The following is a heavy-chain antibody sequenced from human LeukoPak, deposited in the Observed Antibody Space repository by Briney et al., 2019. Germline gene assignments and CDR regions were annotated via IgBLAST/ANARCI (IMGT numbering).Heavy chain of an antibody. J-gene: IGHJ5*02. CDR3: ARDSFHSGAILGVGPTWSWFDP. Sequence: SETLSLTCAVYGGSFSGYYWSWIRQPPGKGLEWIGEINHSGSTNYNPSLKSRVTISVDTSKNQFSLKLSSVTAADTAVYYCARDSFHSGAILGVGPTWSWFDPWGQGTLVTVSS. CDR2: INHSGST. D-gene: IGHD3-3*01. CDR1: GGSFSGYY. V-gene: IGHV4-34*01.